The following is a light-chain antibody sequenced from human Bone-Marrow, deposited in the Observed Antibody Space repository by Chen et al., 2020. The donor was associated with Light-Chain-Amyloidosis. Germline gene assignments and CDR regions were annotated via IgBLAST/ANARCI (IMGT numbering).Light chain of an antibody. Sequence: SYELTQPPSVSVAPGQRARITCSGDALPTKHAYWYKQKPGQAPVLVIHRETERPSGIAEPFSGSSAGTTATLTISGVQAEDEADYHCQSADSSGTYEVIFGGGTKLTVL. CDR3: QSADSSGTYEVI. CDR1: ALPTKH. J-gene: IGLJ2*01. CDR2: RET. V-gene: IGLV3-25*03.